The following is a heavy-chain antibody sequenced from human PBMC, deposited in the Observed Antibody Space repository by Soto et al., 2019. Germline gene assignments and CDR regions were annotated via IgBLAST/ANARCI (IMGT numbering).Heavy chain of an antibody. Sequence: SGKVSCKASGVTFNSYTINWVRQAPGRGLEWVGQVVPMYDSVNYAENFQGRVTITADKSTKTAYMELTSLRSEDTALYFCASWRSYSGSYCFDYWGQGTLVTVSS. V-gene: IGHV1-69*06. CDR1: GVTFNSYT. J-gene: IGHJ4*02. CDR2: VVPMYDSV. CDR3: ASWRSYSGSYCFDY. D-gene: IGHD1-26*01.